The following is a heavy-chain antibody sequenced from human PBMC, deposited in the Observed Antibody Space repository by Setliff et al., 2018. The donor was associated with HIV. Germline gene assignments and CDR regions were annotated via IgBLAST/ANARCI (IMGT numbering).Heavy chain of an antibody. CDR2: IHYSGSS. Sequence: SETLSLTCTVSGGSISGYYWSWVRQPPEKRLELIWFIHYSGSSDYNPSLKSRITISVDMSRNQFSLVLSSVTAADTAVYYCARFQAWQLGRRGGYYYYMDVWCKGTMVTVSS. CDR1: GGSISGYY. D-gene: IGHD1-1*01. CDR3: ARFQAWQLGRRGGYYYYMDV. V-gene: IGHV4-59*01. J-gene: IGHJ6*03.